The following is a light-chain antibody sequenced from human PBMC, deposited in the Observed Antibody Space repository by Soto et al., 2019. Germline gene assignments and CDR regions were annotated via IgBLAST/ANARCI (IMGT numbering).Light chain of an antibody. CDR1: SSNIGSST. CDR3: AAWDDSLNAVL. CDR2: GDH. J-gene: IGLJ2*01. Sequence: QSVLTQPPSASGTPGQRATISCSGSSSNIGSSTVSWYHQLPGSAPKLLIYGDHQRPSGIPDRFSGSKSGTSASLAISGLQSDDEADYYCAAWDDSLNAVLFGGGTKVTVL. V-gene: IGLV1-44*01.